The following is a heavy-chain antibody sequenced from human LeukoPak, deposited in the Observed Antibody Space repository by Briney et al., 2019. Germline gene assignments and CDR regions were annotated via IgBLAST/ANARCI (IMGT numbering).Heavy chain of an antibody. D-gene: IGHD1-14*01. J-gene: IGHJ6*02. V-gene: IGHV4-4*07. CDR1: GGSFSNYY. CDR3: ARQPPQYYGMDV. CDR2: IYTSGST. Sequence: SETLSLTCTASGGSFSNYYWSWIRQPAGKGLEWIGRIYTSGSTNYNPSVKSRVTMSVDTSNNQFSLKLTSVAAADTAVYYCARQPPQYYGMDVWGQGTTVTVSS.